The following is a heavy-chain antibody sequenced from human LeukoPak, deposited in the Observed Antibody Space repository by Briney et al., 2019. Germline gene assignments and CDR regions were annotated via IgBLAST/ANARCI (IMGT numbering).Heavy chain of an antibody. V-gene: IGHV1-24*01. J-gene: IGHJ4*02. CDR1: VYTLTELS. CDR3: ATDLVRFGELFHNY. D-gene: IGHD3-10*01. Sequence: ASVKVSCKVSVYTLTELSMHWVRQAPGKGLEWMGGFDPEDGETIYAQKFQGRVTMTEDTSTDTAYMELSSLRSEDTAVYYCATDLVRFGELFHNYWGQGTLVTVSS. CDR2: FDPEDGET.